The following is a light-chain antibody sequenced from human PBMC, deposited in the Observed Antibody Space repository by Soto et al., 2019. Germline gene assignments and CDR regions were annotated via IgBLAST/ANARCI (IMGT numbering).Light chain of an antibody. V-gene: IGKV1-39*01. CDR1: QTIDVY. Sequence: DILMTKSPSSLSASVGDRVAITFRASQTIDVYLNWYLQKPGRAPQLLIYAASKLQSGVPSRFSGSGSGTDFTLTISDLQSEDFAVYYCQQYSNWPRTFGQGTKVDI. J-gene: IGKJ1*01. CDR3: QQYSNWPRT. CDR2: AAS.